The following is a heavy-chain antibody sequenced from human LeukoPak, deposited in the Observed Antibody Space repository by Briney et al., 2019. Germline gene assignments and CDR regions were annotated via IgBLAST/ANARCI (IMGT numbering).Heavy chain of an antibody. Sequence: PGGSLRLSCAASGFTFSSYSMNWVRQAPGKGLEWVSYISSSGSTIYYADSVKGRFTISRDNAKNSLYLQMNSLRAEDTAVYYCARTKWQQLVNYWGQGTLVTVSS. CDR3: ARTKWQQLVNY. D-gene: IGHD6-13*01. CDR1: GFTFSSYS. V-gene: IGHV3-48*04. CDR2: ISSSGSTI. J-gene: IGHJ4*02.